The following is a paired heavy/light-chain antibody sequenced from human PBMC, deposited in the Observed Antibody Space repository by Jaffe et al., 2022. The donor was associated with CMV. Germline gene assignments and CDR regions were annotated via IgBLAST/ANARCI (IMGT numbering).Light chain of an antibody. Sequence: EIVMTQSPATLSVSPGERAILSCRASQSVSSNLVWYQQKPGQAPRLLIYGASTRATGIPARFSGSGSGTEFTLTISSLQSEDFAVYYCQHCHNWPLNFGGGTKVEIK. CDR2: GAS. CDR3: QHCHNWPLN. J-gene: IGKJ4*01. V-gene: IGKV3-15*01. CDR1: QSVSSN.
Heavy chain of an antibody. V-gene: IGHV3-7*03. CDR3: ARDIVVVPAAHYFDY. CDR2: IKPDGGEE. J-gene: IGHJ4*02. D-gene: IGHD2-2*01. Sequence: EVQLVESGGGLVQPGGSLRLSCVVSGFTFSSYWMSWVRQSPGKGLEWVANIKPDGGEEYYVDSVRGRFTISRDNARNSLFLQMGSLSPEDTAVYYCARDIVVVPAAHYFDYWGQGALVTVSS. CDR1: GFTFSSYW.